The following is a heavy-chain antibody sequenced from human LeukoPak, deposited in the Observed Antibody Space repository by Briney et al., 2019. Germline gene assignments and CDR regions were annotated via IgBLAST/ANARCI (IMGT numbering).Heavy chain of an antibody. J-gene: IGHJ4*02. CDR3: ARTNYHDSTGFYDY. V-gene: IGHV1-46*01. Sequence: ASVKVSCKASGYTFTSYYMHWVRQAPGQGLEWMGIINPSGGSTRYAEKFQGRVTMTRDTSTNTVYMELSSLRSEDTAIYYCARTNYHDSTGFYDYWGQGTLVTVSS. CDR2: INPSGGST. CDR1: GYTFTSYY. D-gene: IGHD3-22*01.